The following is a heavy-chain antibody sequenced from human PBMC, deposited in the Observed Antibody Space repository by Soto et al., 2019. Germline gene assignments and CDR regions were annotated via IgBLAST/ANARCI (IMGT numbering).Heavy chain of an antibody. D-gene: IGHD3-10*01. Sequence: GGSLRLSCAASGFTFDDYTMHWVRQAPGKGLEWVSLISWDGGSTYYADSVKGRFTISRDNSKNSLYLQMNSLRTEDTALYYCAKDMVRGVQMHYGMDVWGQGTTVTVSS. V-gene: IGHV3-43*01. CDR3: AKDMVRGVQMHYGMDV. J-gene: IGHJ6*02. CDR1: GFTFDDYT. CDR2: ISWDGGST.